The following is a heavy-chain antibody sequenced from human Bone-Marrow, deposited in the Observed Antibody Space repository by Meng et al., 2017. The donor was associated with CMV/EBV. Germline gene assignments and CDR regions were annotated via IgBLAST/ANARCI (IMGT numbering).Heavy chain of an antibody. CDR3: ARVRGLPLFDP. Sequence: LRLTCTVSGGSISSYYWSWIRQPPGKGLEWIGYIYYSGSTYYNPSLKSRVTISVDTSKNQFSLKLSSVTAADTAVYYCARVRGLPLFDPWGQGTLVTVSS. CDR1: GGSISSYY. J-gene: IGHJ5*02. D-gene: IGHD5-18*01. V-gene: IGHV4-30-4*08. CDR2: IYYSGST.